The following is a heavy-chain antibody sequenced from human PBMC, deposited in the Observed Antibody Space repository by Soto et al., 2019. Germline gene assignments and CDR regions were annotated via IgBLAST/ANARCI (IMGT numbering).Heavy chain of an antibody. CDR3: ARDRGSSGWYPSGDAFDI. D-gene: IGHD6-19*01. J-gene: IGHJ3*02. CDR2: TYYRSKWYN. CDR1: GDSVSSNSAA. Sequence: PSQTLSLTCAISGDSVSSNSAAWNWIRQSPSRGLEWLGRTYYRSKWYNDYAVSVKSRITINPDTSNNQFSLQLNSVTPEDTAVYYCARDRGSSGWYPSGDAFDIWGQGTMVTVSS. V-gene: IGHV6-1*01.